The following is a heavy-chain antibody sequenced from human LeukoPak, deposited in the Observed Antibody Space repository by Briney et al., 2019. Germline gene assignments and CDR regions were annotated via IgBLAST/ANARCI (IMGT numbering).Heavy chain of an antibody. CDR2: ISGSGGIT. D-gene: IGHD1-1*01. Sequence: GGSLRLSCAASGFTFSNYAMSWVRQAPGKGLEWVSAISGSGGITYYADSVKGRFTISRDNSKNTLYLQMNSLRAEDTAVYYCARVGGLNWNGPFDYWGQGTLVTVSS. J-gene: IGHJ4*02. CDR1: GFTFSNYA. V-gene: IGHV3-23*01. CDR3: ARVGGLNWNGPFDY.